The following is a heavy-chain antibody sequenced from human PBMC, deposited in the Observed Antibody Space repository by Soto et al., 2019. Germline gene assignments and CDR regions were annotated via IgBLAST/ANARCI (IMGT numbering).Heavy chain of an antibody. V-gene: IGHV5-51*01. CDR1: GYRLDGAW. D-gene: IGHD5-12*01. J-gene: IGHJ4*02. CDR2: IMPGGSDL. CDR3: ARQSSYICDF. Sequence: GESLKISCKGAGYRLDGAWIGRVRQMPGKGLEWMGIIMPGGSDLRYSPSFRGQVTISADAAVNTAFLQWNSLKASDTAMYYCARQSSYICDFWGQGTLVTVSS.